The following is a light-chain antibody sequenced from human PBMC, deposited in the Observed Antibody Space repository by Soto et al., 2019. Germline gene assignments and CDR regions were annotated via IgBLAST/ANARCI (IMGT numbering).Light chain of an antibody. V-gene: IGLV2-14*01. CDR2: DVS. CDR3: SSYTSSSXLV. CDR1: SSDVGGYNY. J-gene: IGLJ2*01. Sequence: QCVLTQPASVSGSPGQSITTSCTGTSSDVGGYNYVSWYQQHPGKAPKLMIYDVSNRPSGVSNRFSGSKSGNTASLTISGLQAEDEADYYCSSYTSSSXLVFGGGTKVTVL.